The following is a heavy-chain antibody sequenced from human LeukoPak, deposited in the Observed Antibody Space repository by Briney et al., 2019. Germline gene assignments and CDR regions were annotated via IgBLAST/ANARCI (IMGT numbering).Heavy chain of an antibody. V-gene: IGHV3-7*03. J-gene: IGHJ5*02. CDR1: GFTFSAYW. CDR3: AREGYSYGPRFDP. Sequence: GGSLRLSCAASGFTFSAYWMSWVRQAPGKGLEWVANIKQDGSDKYYVDSVKGRFTISRDNAKNSLYLQMNSLRAEDTAVYYCAREGYSYGPRFDPWGQGTLVTVSS. CDR2: IKQDGSDK. D-gene: IGHD5-18*01.